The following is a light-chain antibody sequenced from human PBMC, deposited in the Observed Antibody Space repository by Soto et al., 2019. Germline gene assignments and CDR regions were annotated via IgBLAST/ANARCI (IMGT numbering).Light chain of an antibody. V-gene: IGKV3-15*01. CDR1: QSVGNN. CDR3: QQYGDWPLT. CDR2: ATS. Sequence: EIVVTQSPATLSVSPGARATLSCRASQSVGNNFAWYQQKPGQAPRLLIFATSTRATGVPARFSGSGSGTEFTRTISSLQSEDFAVYYCQQYGDWPLTFGGGAKFEIE. J-gene: IGKJ4*01.